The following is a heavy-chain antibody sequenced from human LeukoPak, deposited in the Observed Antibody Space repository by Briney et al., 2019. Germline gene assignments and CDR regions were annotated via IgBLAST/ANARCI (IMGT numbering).Heavy chain of an antibody. CDR1: GGSISSYY. CDR3: ARQTLYYDILTGYYNHYYFDY. D-gene: IGHD3-9*01. CDR2: IYYSGST. Sequence: SETLSLTCTVSGGSISSYYWSWIRQPPGKGLEWIGYIYYSGSTHYNPSLRSRVTISVDTSKNQFSLKLSSVTAADTAVYYCARQTLYYDILTGYYNHYYFDYWGQGTLATVSS. J-gene: IGHJ4*02. V-gene: IGHV4-59*08.